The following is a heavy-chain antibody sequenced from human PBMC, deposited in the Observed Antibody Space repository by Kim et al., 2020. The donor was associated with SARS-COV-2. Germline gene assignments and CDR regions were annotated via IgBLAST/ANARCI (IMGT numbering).Heavy chain of an antibody. CDR3: AKGSGGSGYVYYYYNMDV. D-gene: IGHD3-3*01. V-gene: IGHV3-9*01. Sequence: GGSLRLSCAASGFTFSNYAMHWVRQAPGKGLEWVSVICWDSGSIDYADSVKGQFTISRDNANNSLYLQMSSLRAEDTALYYCAKGSGGSGYVYYYYNMDV. CDR1: GFTFSNYA. J-gene: IGHJ6*03. CDR2: ICWDSGSI.